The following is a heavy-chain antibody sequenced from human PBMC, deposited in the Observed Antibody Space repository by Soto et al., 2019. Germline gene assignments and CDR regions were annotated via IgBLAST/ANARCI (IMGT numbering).Heavy chain of an antibody. Sequence: GGSLRLSCAASGFTFSSYGVHWVRQAPGKGQEWVAVISNDGIKKNYGESAKGRFTISRDNSKNTLYLQMNSLRTEDTAVYYCAKSPQWVAKGGMDVWGQGTTVTVSS. V-gene: IGHV3-30*18. D-gene: IGHD1-26*01. CDR2: ISNDGIKK. CDR1: GFTFSSYG. CDR3: AKSPQWVAKGGMDV. J-gene: IGHJ6*02.